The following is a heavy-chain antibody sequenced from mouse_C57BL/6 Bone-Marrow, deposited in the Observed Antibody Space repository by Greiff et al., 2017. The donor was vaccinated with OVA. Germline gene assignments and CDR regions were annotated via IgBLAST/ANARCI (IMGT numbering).Heavy chain of an antibody. D-gene: IGHD1-1*01. CDR2: IDPSDSYT. CDR1: GYTFTSYW. J-gene: IGHJ1*03. V-gene: IGHV1-69*01. CDR3: ARESYYGSSYFYWYFDV. Sequence: QVQLQQPGAELVMPGASVKLSCKASGYTFTSYWMHWVKQRPGQGLEWIGEIDPSDSYTNYNQKFKGKSTLTVDKSSSTAYMQLSSLTSEDSAVYYCARESYYGSSYFYWYFDVWGTGTTVTVSS.